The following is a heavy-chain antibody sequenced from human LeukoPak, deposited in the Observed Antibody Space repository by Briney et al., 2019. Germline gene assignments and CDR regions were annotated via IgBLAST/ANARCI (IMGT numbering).Heavy chain of an antibody. CDR3: ARDIGNSGFNLDY. D-gene: IGHD5-12*01. J-gene: IGHJ4*02. V-gene: IGHV3-33*01. Sequence: GRSLRLSCVVSGFTFSTHGFHWVRQAPGKGREWVSVIWHDGGRKEYADSVRGRFTISRDNSNLYLQINSLRAEDTAIYYCARDIGNSGFNLDYWGQGTPVTVSS. CDR2: IWHDGGRK. CDR1: GFTFSTHG.